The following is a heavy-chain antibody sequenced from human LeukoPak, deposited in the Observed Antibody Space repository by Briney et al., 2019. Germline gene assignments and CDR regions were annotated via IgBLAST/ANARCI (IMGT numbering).Heavy chain of an antibody. CDR2: IRSKSFGGTT. D-gene: IGHD2-8*02. J-gene: IGHJ4*02. Sequence: GGSLRLSCTASGFNLGDYAMSWVRQAPGKGLEWVGFIRSKSFGGTTQYAASVKGRFTISRDDSRSVAYLQMNSLKTEDTAVYYCTTYCTGANCYVGWHYFHYWGQGTLVTVSS. CDR1: GFNLGDYA. CDR3: TTYCTGANCYVGWHYFHY. V-gene: IGHV3-49*04.